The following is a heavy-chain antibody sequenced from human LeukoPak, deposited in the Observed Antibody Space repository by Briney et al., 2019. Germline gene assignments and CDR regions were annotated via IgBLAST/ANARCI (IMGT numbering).Heavy chain of an antibody. CDR3: ARARWFRELFRDPNWFDP. Sequence: GASVKVSCKASGYTFTSYDINWVRQATGQGLEWMGWMNPNSGNTGYAQKFQGRVTMTRNTPISTAYMELSSLRSEDTAVYYCARARWFRELFRDPNWFDPWGQGTLVTVSS. D-gene: IGHD3-10*01. CDR1: GYTFTSYD. V-gene: IGHV1-8*01. CDR2: MNPNSGNT. J-gene: IGHJ5*02.